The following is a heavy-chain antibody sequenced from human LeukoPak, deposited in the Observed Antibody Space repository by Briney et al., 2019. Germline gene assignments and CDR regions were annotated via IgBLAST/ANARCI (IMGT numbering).Heavy chain of an antibody. D-gene: IGHD2-2*01. CDR1: GGSISSKSYH. Sequence: SETLSLTCTVSGGSISSKSYHWGWIRQPPGKGLECIGTISYSGSTNYNPSLKSRVTISVDTSKNQFSLKLSSVTAADTAVYYCARRKRSGCSSTSCLLNWFDPWGQGTLVTVSS. J-gene: IGHJ5*02. CDR3: ARRKRSGCSSTSCLLNWFDP. CDR2: ISYSGST. V-gene: IGHV4-39*07.